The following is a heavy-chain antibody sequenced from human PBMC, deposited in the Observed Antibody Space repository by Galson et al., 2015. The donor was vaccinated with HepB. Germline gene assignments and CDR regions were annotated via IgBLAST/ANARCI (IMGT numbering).Heavy chain of an antibody. D-gene: IGHD4-23*01. CDR2: IYHSGST. V-gene: IGHV4-30-2*01. J-gene: IGHJ3*01. CDR1: GGSISSDAYS. Sequence: TLSLTCAVSGGSISSDAYSWNWIRQPPGKGLEWIANIYHSGSTYYNLSLRSRLTISLDRSNNQFSLRLTSVTAADTAVYYCARGYGGNYDAFHLWGQGIMVTVSS. CDR3: ARGYGGNYDAFHL.